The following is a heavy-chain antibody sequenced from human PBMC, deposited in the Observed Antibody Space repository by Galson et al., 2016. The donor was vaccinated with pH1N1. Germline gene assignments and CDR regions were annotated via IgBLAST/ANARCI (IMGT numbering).Heavy chain of an antibody. V-gene: IGHV4-31*03. CDR3: ARGVSVAGTPRLDY. CDR1: GGSISSGGYY. CDR2: IFYSGST. Sequence: TLSLTCTVSGGSISSGGYYWSWIRQHPGKGLEWIGYIFYSGSTYYNPSLKSRVTISVDTSKNQFSLKLSSVTAADTAVYYCARGVSVAGTPRLDYWGQGTLVTVSS. D-gene: IGHD6-19*01. J-gene: IGHJ4*02.